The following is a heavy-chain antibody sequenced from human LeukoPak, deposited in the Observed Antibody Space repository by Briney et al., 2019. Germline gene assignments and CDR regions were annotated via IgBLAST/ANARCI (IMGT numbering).Heavy chain of an antibody. V-gene: IGHV1-2*02. Sequence: GASVKVSCKASGYTFTGYYMHWVRQAPGQGLEWMGWINPNSGGTNYAQKFQGRVTMIRDTSISTAYMELSRLRSDDTAVYYCARVYSSGYYYTFGFDYWGQGTLVTVSS. J-gene: IGHJ4*02. D-gene: IGHD3-22*01. CDR2: INPNSGGT. CDR3: ARVYSSGYYYTFGFDY. CDR1: GYTFTGYY.